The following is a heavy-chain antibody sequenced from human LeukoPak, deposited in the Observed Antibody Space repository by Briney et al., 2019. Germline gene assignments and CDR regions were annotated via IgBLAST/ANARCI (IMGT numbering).Heavy chain of an antibody. Sequence: GGSLRLSCAASGFTFSSYAMHWVRQAPGKGLEYVSAISSNGGSTYYANSVKGRFTISRDNSKNTLYLQMGSLRAEDMAVYYCARACDSSGCLDYWAREPWSPSPQ. CDR1: GFTFSSYA. CDR2: ISSNGGST. CDR3: ARACDSSGCLDY. J-gene: IGHJ4*02. V-gene: IGHV3-64*01. D-gene: IGHD3-22*01.